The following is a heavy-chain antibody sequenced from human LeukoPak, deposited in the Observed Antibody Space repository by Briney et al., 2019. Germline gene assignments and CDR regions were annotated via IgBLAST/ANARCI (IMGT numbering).Heavy chain of an antibody. D-gene: IGHD1-26*01. CDR2: IYTSGST. V-gene: IGHV4-4*07. J-gene: IGHJ6*03. Sequence: PSETLSLTCTVSGGSISSYYWSWLRQPAGKGLDWIGRIYTSGSTNYNPSLKRRVTMSGDTSKSQFSLKLSSVTAADTAVYYCARDRRAPLNYYYYMDVWGKGTTVTASS. CDR1: GGSISSYY. CDR3: ARDRRAPLNYYYYMDV.